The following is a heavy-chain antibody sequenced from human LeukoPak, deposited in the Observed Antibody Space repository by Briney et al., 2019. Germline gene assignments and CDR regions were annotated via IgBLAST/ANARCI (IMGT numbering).Heavy chain of an antibody. CDR3: TKTTTGYSSGQYPGWPADH. J-gene: IGHJ4*02. V-gene: IGHV3-23*01. CDR1: GFTFNNYA. CDR2: IFGSGGSA. Sequence: GGSLRLSCTASGFTFNNYAMYWVRQAPRKGLEWVAGIFGSGGSAHYADSVKGRFTISRDSSKNTVYLQVDSLRGEDTAVYYCTKTTTGYSSGQYPGWPADHWGQGALVTVSS. D-gene: IGHD3-22*01.